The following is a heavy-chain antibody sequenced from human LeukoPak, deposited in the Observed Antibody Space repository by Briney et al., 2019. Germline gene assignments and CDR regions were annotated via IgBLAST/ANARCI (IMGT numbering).Heavy chain of an antibody. CDR2: ISGSANST. J-gene: IGHJ4*02. CDR3: AKGPHCSSTSCFVLGSFDC. CDR1: GFTFTSYA. Sequence: GGSLRLSCAASGFTFTSYAMSWVRQAPGKGLEWVSSISGSANSTFHADSVKGRFTISRDNSKSTLYLQMNSLRTEDTAVYCCAKGPHCSSTSCFVLGSFDCWGQGTLVTVSS. V-gene: IGHV3-23*01. D-gene: IGHD2-2*01.